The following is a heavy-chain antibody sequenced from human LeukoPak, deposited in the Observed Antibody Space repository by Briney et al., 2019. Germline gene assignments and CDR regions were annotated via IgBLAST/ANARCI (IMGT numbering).Heavy chain of an antibody. J-gene: IGHJ5*02. CDR1: GGPISSHY. CDR2: IYYSGTT. Sequence: SETLSLTCTVSGGPISSHYWTWIRQPPGKGLEWIGYIYYSGTTNYSPSLKSRVTISVDTSKNQFSLKLSSVTAADTAVYYCARVEPAADSSNRIDLWGQGTLVTVSS. D-gene: IGHD2-2*01. V-gene: IGHV4-59*11. CDR3: ARVEPAADSSNRIDL.